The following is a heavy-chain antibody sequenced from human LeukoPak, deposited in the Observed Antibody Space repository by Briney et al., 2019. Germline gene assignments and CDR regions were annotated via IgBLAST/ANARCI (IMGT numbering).Heavy chain of an antibody. Sequence: PGRSLRLSCAASGFTFSSYSMNWVRQAPGKGLEWVSYISSSSSTIYYADSVKGRFTISRDNAKNSLYLQMNSLRAEDTAVYYCARDSLAGFDYWGQGTLVTVSS. J-gene: IGHJ4*02. V-gene: IGHV3-48*01. CDR2: ISSSSSTI. CDR1: GFTFSSYS. CDR3: ARDSLAGFDY.